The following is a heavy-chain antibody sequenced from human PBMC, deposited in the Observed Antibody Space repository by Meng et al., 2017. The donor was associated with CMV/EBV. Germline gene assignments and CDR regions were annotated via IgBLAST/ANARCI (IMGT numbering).Heavy chain of an antibody. CDR1: GFTFSNAW. CDR2: IKSKTDGGTT. D-gene: IGHD3-3*01. J-gene: IGHJ6*02. CDR3: ARDRYYDFWSGYYSDYYYGMDV. V-gene: IGHV3-15*01. Sequence: GESLKISCAASGFTFSNAWMSWVRQAPGKGLEWVGRIKSKTDGGTTDYAAPVKGRFTISRDDSKNTLYLQMNSLRAEDTAVYYCARDRYYDFWSGYYSDYYYGMDVWGQGTTVTVSS.